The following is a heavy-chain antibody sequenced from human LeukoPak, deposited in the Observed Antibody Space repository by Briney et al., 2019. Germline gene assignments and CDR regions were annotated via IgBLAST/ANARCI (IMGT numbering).Heavy chain of an antibody. CDR3: ARGGPPGGSGGYSDD. CDR1: GYTFINYG. J-gene: IGHJ4*02. D-gene: IGHD2-15*01. V-gene: IGHV1-18*01. CDR2: INTYNGNT. Sequence: ASVKVSCKTSGYTFINYGITWVRQAPGQGLEWMAWINTYNGNTDYAQKLQGRVTLTTETSTSTAYMELRNLKSDDTAVYYCARGGPPGGSGGYSDDWGQGTLVTVSS.